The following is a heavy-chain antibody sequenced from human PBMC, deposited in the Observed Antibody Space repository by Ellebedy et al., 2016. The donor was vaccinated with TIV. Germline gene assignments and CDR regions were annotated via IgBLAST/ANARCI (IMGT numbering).Heavy chain of an antibody. CDR3: ARDLYQLLRLLPWNSAFDY. Sequence: GESLKISCAASGFTFSSYAMHWVRQAPGKGLEWVAVISYDGSNKYYADSVKGRFTISRDNSKNTLYLQMNSLRAEDTAVYYCARDLYQLLRLLPWNSAFDYWGQGTLVTVSS. V-gene: IGHV3-30-3*01. J-gene: IGHJ4*02. D-gene: IGHD2-2*01. CDR1: GFTFSSYA. CDR2: ISYDGSNK.